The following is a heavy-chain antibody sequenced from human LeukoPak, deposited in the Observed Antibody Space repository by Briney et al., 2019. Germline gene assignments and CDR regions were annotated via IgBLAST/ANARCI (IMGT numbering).Heavy chain of an antibody. V-gene: IGHV1-18*01. CDR1: GYIFTTYG. Sequence: GASVRVSCKASGYIFTTYGITWVRQAPGQGLEWMGWISVYNDNTYYSQKLQGRVTMTTDTSTSTAYMELRSLRSEDTAVYYCAREISIVGDSSAFDIWGQGTMVTVSS. CDR3: AREISIVGDSSAFDI. D-gene: IGHD1-26*01. J-gene: IGHJ3*02. CDR2: ISVYNDNT.